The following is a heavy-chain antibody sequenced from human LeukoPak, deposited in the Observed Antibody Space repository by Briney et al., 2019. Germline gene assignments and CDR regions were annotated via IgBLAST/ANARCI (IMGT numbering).Heavy chain of an antibody. CDR1: GGSISSGSYY. V-gene: IGHV4-61*02. CDR2: IYTSGST. D-gene: IGHD3-10*01. Sequence: SQTLSLTCTVSGGSISSGSYYWSWIRQPAGKGLEWIGRIYTSGSTNYNPSLKSRVSISVDTSKKQFSLKLSSVTAADTAVYYCARARYYYGSGSYYYYFDYWGQGTLVTVSS. J-gene: IGHJ4*02. CDR3: ARARYYYGSGSYYYYFDY.